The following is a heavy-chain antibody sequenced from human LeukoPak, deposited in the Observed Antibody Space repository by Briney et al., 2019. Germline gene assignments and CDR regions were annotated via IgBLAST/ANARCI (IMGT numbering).Heavy chain of an antibody. D-gene: IGHD3-10*01. CDR2: ISAYNGNT. V-gene: IGHV1-18*01. J-gene: IGHJ4*02. CDR1: GYTFTSYG. CDR3: ARDADKSAVWFGDTPHNFDY. Sequence: ASVKVSCKASGYTFTSYGISWVRQAPGQGLEWMGWISAYNGNTNYAQKLQGRGTMTADTSTSTAYMELRSLRSDDTAVYYCARDADKSAVWFGDTPHNFDYWGQGTLVTVSS.